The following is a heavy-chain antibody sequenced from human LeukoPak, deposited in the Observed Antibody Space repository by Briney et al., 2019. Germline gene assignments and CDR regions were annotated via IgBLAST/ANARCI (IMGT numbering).Heavy chain of an antibody. Sequence: PGGSLRLSCAASGFTFSSYAMSWVRQAPGKGLEWVSAISGSGGSTYYADSVKGRFTISRDNSKNTLYLQMNSLSAEDTAVYYCAKSPGKAAAGSVDYWGQGTLVTVSS. D-gene: IGHD6-13*01. J-gene: IGHJ4*02. CDR3: AKSPGKAAAGSVDY. CDR1: GFTFSSYA. V-gene: IGHV3-23*01. CDR2: ISGSGGST.